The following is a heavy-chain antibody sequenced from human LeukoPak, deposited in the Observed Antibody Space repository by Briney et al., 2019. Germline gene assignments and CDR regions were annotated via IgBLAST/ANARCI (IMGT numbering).Heavy chain of an antibody. CDR1: GFTFSSYA. D-gene: IGHD3-22*01. Sequence: QPGGSLRLSCAASGFTFSSYAMSWVRQAPGKGLEWVSGISGSGSSTNYADSVKGRFTISRDNSKNTLYLQMNSLRAEDTAVYYCARVLHKRNYDSSDYYGSWGQGTLVTVSS. V-gene: IGHV3-23*01. J-gene: IGHJ5*02. CDR3: ARVLHKRNYDSSDYYGS. CDR2: ISGSGSST.